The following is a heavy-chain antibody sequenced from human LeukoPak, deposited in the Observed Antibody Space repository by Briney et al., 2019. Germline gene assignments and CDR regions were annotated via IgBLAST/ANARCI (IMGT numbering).Heavy chain of an antibody. CDR1: GFTVISNS. CDR2: IYSGGNT. V-gene: IGHV3-53*01. J-gene: IGHJ6*04. CDR3: AREGQQLSVNKNGMDV. D-gene: IGHD6-13*01. Sequence: GGSLRLSCTASGFTVISNSWSWVRQAPGKGLEWVSFIYSGGNTHYSDSVKGRFTISRDNAKNSLYLQMNSLRAEDTAVYYRAREGQQLSVNKNGMDVWGKGTTVTVSS.